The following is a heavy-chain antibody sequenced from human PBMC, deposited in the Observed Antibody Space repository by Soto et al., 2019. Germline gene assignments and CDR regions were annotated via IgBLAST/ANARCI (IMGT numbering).Heavy chain of an antibody. V-gene: IGHV4-61*08. J-gene: IGHJ6*02. CDR1: GGSVSGGDYY. CDR2: VFYTGST. CDR3: ARARYYGSGSGYGLDV. D-gene: IGHD3-10*01. Sequence: PSETLSLTCTVSGGSVSGGDYYWNWIRQPPGKGLEWIAYVFYTGSTNYNPSLKSRVTISVDTSRKQFSLSLSSVTAADTAVYYCARARYYGSGSGYGLDVWGQGTTVTVSS.